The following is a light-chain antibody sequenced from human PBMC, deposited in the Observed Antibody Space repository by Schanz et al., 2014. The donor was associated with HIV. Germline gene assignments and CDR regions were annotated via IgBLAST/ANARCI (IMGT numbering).Light chain of an antibody. J-gene: IGLJ2*01. V-gene: IGLV2-23*02. CDR2: EVS. Sequence: QSALTQPASVSGSPGQSITISCTGTSSDVGSYNLVSWYQQHPGKAPKLMIYEVSERPSGVSNRFSGSKSGNTASLTISGLQAEDEADYYCSSHAGRSSFVVFGGGTQLTVL. CDR3: SSHAGRSSFVV. CDR1: SSDVGSYNL.